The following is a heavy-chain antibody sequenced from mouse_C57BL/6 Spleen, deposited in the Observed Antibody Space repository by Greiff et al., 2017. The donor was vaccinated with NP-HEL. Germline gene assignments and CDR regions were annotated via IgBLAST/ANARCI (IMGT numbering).Heavy chain of an antibody. J-gene: IGHJ4*01. Sequence: QVQLKESGAELVRPGTSVKVSCKASGYAFTNYLIEWVKQRPGQGLEWIGVINPGSGGTNYNEKFKGKATLTADKSSSTAYMQLSSLTSEDSAVYFCAREDGSLYAMDYWGQGTSVTVSS. CDR3: AREDGSLYAMDY. V-gene: IGHV1-54*01. CDR2: INPGSGGT. CDR1: GYAFTNYL. D-gene: IGHD1-1*01.